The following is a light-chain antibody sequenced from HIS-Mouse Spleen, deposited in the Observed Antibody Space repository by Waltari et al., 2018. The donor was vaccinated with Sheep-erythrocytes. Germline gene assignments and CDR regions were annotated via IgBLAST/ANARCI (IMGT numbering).Light chain of an antibody. Sequence: QSALTQPRSVSGSPGQSVTISCTGTSSDVGGYNYVSWYQQHPGKAPKLMIYDVSKRPSGVPDRFSGSKSGNTATLTISGTQAMDEADYYCQAWDSSTVVFGGGTNLTVL. CDR3: QAWDSSTVV. V-gene: IGLV2-11*01. J-gene: IGLJ2*01. CDR2: DVS. CDR1: SSDVGGYNY.